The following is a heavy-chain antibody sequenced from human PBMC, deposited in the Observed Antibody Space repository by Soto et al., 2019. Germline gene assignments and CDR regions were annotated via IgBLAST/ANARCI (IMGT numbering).Heavy chain of an antibody. Sequence: GGSLRLSCAGSGFTFSSYGMHWVRQTPGQGLECVAVISYDGGYTDYTDSVKGRFTISRDNSKNTLFLQMNRLRTEDTAVYYCARDLDVDTLGTIGHWGQGTLVTVSS. D-gene: IGHD5-12*01. CDR3: ARDLDVDTLGTIGH. CDR1: GFTFSSYG. V-gene: IGHV3-30*03. CDR2: ISYDGGYT. J-gene: IGHJ4*02.